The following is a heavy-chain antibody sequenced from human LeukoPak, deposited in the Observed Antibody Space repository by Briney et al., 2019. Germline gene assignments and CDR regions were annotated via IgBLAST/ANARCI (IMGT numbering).Heavy chain of an antibody. Sequence: ASVKVSCKASGYTFTTCDINWVRQATGQGLEWMGWMNPYSGNTGYAQKFQGRVTMTRNTSISTAYMELSSLRSEDTAMYYCARGNGNAKNWGQGTLVTVSS. J-gene: IGHJ4*02. CDR3: ARGNGNAKN. CDR1: GYTFTTCD. V-gene: IGHV1-8*01. CDR2: MNPYSGNT. D-gene: IGHD2-8*01.